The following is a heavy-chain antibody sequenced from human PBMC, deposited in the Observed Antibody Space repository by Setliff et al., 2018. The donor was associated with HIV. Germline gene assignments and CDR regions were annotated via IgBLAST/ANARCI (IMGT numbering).Heavy chain of an antibody. V-gene: IGHV1-46*03. Sequence: WASVKVSCKASGYSFTPYHIHWVRQAPGQGLEWMGRILPTSGGTLYAQKFQDRISLIRDTSTKTVYMELSSLRPEDTAVYYCTRVRYGETYDAFDVWGQGTMVTVSS. D-gene: IGHD2-21*01. CDR1: GYSFTPYH. J-gene: IGHJ3*01. CDR3: TRVRYGETYDAFDV. CDR2: ILPTSGGT.